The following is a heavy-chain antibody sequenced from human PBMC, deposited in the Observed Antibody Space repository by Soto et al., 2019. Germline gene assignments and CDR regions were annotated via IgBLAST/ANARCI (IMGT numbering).Heavy chain of an antibody. J-gene: IGHJ4*02. CDR1: GFTFFSYT. Sequence: PGGSLRLSCAASGFTFFSYTMNWVRQAPGKGLEWVATIGSDGNYIYYADSMKGRFTISRDNAKNLLFLEMNSVRGDDSARYYCARDYRHFDSWGQGTLVTVSS. CDR2: IGSDGNYI. V-gene: IGHV3-21*01. CDR3: ARDYRHFDS. D-gene: IGHD4-4*01.